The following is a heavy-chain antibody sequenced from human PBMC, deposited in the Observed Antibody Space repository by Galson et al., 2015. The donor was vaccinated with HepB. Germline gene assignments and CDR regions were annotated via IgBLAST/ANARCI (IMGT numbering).Heavy chain of an antibody. CDR3: ARTFYFDY. V-gene: IGHV3-30*03. CDR2: LSSHGDNE. J-gene: IGHJ4*02. CDR1: GFNIDNYY. Sequence: SLRLSCAASGFNIDNYYMNWVRQAPGKGLEWVAVLSSHGDNEYYADSVKGRFTISRDNSENTVYLQMHSLRVEDTAVYYCARTFYFDYWGQGTLVTVSS. D-gene: IGHD3-16*01.